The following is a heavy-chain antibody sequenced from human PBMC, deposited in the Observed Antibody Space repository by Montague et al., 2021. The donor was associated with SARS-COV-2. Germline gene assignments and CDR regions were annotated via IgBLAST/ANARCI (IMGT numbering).Heavy chain of an antibody. CDR2: ISSSSSYI. D-gene: IGHD6-19*01. Sequence: SLRLSCAASGFTFSSYSMNWVRQAPGKGLEWVSSISSSSSYIYYADSVKGRFTISRDNAKNSLYLQMNSLRAEDTAVYYCARDRDSSGWFDYWGQGTLVTGSS. J-gene: IGHJ4*02. CDR1: GFTFSSYS. V-gene: IGHV3-21*01. CDR3: ARDRDSSGWFDY.